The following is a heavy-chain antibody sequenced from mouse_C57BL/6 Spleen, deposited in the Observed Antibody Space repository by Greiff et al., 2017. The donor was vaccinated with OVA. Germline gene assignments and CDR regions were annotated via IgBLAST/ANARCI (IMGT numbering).Heavy chain of an antibody. CDR3: ARLYGSSYDAMDY. J-gene: IGHJ4*01. V-gene: IGHV1-82*01. Sequence: QVQLQQSGPELVKPGASVKISCKASGYAFSSSWMNWVKQRPGTGLEWIGRIYPGDGDTNYNGKFKGKATLTADKSSSTAYMQLSSLTSEDSAVYFCARLYGSSYDAMDYWGQGTSVTVSS. CDR2: IYPGDGDT. D-gene: IGHD1-1*01. CDR1: GYAFSSSW.